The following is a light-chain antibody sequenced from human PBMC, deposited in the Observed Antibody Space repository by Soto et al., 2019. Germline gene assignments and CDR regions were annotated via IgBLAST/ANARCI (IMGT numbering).Light chain of an antibody. V-gene: IGLV1-44*01. CDR1: SSNIGSNT. J-gene: IGLJ2*01. CDR3: AAWDDSLNGHVV. Sequence: QSVLTQPPSASGTPGQRVTISCSGSSSNIGSNTVNWYQQFPGTAPKLLIYSNDQRPSGVPARFSGSRSGTSASLAISGLQSEDEADYYCAAWDDSLNGHVVFGGGTKVTVL. CDR2: SND.